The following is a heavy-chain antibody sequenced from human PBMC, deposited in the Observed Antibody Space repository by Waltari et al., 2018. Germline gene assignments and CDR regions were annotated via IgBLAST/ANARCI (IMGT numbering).Heavy chain of an antibody. D-gene: IGHD1-1*01. CDR2: SNANTGDS. J-gene: IGHJ4*02. V-gene: IGHV1-2*02. CDR3: ARETLPGNKIIDY. Sequence: QVQLVQSGAEVKEPGASVKVSCKTSGYTFTAYYLHWVRQAPGQGLEWMAWSNANTGDSKYAQTFQGRVTGTRDTSITTAYLELSGLRSDDTALYYCARETLPGNKIIDYWGQGTLVTVSS. CDR1: GYTFTAYY.